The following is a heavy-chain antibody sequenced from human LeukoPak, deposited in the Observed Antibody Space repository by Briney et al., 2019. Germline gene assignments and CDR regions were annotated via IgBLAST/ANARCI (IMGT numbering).Heavy chain of an antibody. CDR3: ARDLGFWSGPDY. V-gene: IGHV4-61*01. Sequence: PSETLSLTCTVSGGSVSSGSYYWSWIRQPPGKGLEWIGYIYYSGSTNYSPSLKSRVTMSVDTSKNQFPLRLTSVTAADTAVYYCARDLGFWSGPDYWGQGTLVTVSS. CDR2: IYYSGST. J-gene: IGHJ4*02. CDR1: GGSVSSGSYY. D-gene: IGHD3-3*01.